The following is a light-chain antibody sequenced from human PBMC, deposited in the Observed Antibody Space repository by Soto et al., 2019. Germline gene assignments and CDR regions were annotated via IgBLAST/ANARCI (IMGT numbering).Light chain of an antibody. CDR1: QSVSSSY. V-gene: IGKV3-20*01. CDR2: GAS. CDR3: KHYGSSRRT. J-gene: IGKJ1*01. Sequence: EIVLTQSPGTLSLSPGERTTLSCRASQSVSSSYLAWYQQKPGQAPRLLIYGASSRATGIPDRFSGSGSGTDFTVTIRTLEPEDFAVYYCKHYGSSRRTFGQGTKVAVK.